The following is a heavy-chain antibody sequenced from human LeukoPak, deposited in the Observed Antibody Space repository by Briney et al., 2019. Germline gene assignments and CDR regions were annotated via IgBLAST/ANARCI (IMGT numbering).Heavy chain of an antibody. CDR3: ARTHSNYMIDY. V-gene: IGHV5-51*01. J-gene: IGHJ4*02. Sequence: GESLKISCKGSGYXFTSYWIGWVRQMPGKGLEWMGIIYPGESDTKYSASFQGQVTISADKSISTAYLQWGSLKASDTAMYYCARTHSNYMIDYWGQGTLVTVSS. CDR2: IYPGESDT. D-gene: IGHD4-11*01. CDR1: GYXFTSYW.